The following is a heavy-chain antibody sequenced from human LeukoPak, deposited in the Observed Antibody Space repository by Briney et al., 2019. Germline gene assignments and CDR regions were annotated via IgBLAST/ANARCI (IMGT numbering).Heavy chain of an antibody. J-gene: IGHJ5*02. CDR1: GGTFSSYA. CDR3: ARSGDSSEFDP. D-gene: IGHD2-21*01. CDR2: IIPILGIA. V-gene: IGHV1-69*04. Sequence: PVKVSCKASGGTFSSYAISWVRQAPGQGLEWMGRIIPILGIANYAQKFQGRVTITADKSTSTAYMELSSLRSEDTAVYYCARSGDSSEFDPWGQGTLVTVSS.